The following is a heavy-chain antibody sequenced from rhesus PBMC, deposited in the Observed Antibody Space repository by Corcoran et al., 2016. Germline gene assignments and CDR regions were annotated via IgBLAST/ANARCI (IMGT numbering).Heavy chain of an antibody. Sequence: QVQLQESGPGLVKPSETLSLTCAVSGGSFSSYWWSWIRQPPGKGLEWIGEINGNSGSTNYNPPLKSRVTISKDASKNQFSLKLSSVTAADTAVYYCARYSYGYVPDYWGQGVLVTVSS. CDR1: GGSFSSYW. J-gene: IGHJ4*01. CDR3: ARYSYGYVPDY. D-gene: IGHD5-36*01. V-gene: IGHV4-80*01. CDR2: INGNSGST.